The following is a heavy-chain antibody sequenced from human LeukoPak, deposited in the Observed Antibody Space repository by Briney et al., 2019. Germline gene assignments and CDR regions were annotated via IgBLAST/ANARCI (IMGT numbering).Heavy chain of an antibody. Sequence: GGSLRLSCAASGFTFSDYYMSWIRQAPGKGLEWVSVIYSGGSTYYADSVKGRFTISRDNSKNTLYLQMNSLRAEDTAVYYCARDSHYDPDAFDIWGQGTMVTVSS. V-gene: IGHV3-66*02. CDR1: GFTFSDYY. D-gene: IGHD3-3*01. J-gene: IGHJ3*02. CDR3: ARDSHYDPDAFDI. CDR2: IYSGGST.